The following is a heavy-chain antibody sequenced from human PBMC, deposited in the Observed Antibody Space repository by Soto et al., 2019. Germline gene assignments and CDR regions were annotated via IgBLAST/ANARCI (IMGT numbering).Heavy chain of an antibody. Sequence: QVHLVQSGAEVKKPGASVKVSCKGSGYAFTTYGITWVRQAPGQGLEWMGWISAHNGNTKYAQKPQGRVTVPRDTSPSTAFMELRSLRSDDTAVYYCARGRYGDYWGQGALVTVSS. J-gene: IGHJ4*02. V-gene: IGHV1-18*01. CDR2: ISAHNGNT. CDR3: ARGRYGDY. D-gene: IGHD1-1*01. CDR1: GYAFTTYG.